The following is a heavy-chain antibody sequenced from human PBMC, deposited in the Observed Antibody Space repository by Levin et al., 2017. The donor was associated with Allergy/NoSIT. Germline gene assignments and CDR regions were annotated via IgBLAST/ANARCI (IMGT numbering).Heavy chain of an antibody. D-gene: IGHD3-10*01. CDR2: IYWDDGK. J-gene: IGHJ4*02. CDR1: GFSLSTTGVG. Sequence: SGPTLVKPTQTLTLTCIISGFSLSTTGVGVGWIRQPPGKALECLALIYWDDGKRYRPSLRSRLTITKDTSKNQVVLTMTNMDPGDTATYYCALRHTAYYYWGQGTLVTVSS. V-gene: IGHV2-5*02. CDR3: ALRHTAYYY.